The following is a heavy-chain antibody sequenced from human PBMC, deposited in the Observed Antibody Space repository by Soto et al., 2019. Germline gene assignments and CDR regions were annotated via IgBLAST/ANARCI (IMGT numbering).Heavy chain of an antibody. CDR2: IYSDGST. Sequence: EVQLVESGGGLIQPGGSLRLSCAASGFTVSNNYMSWVRQAPGKGLEWVSVIYSDGSTYYADSVKGRFTLSRDKSKNTLYLQLNSLRAEETAVYYCASETAGTLGLDYWGQGTLVTVSS. CDR3: ASETAGTLGLDY. J-gene: IGHJ4*02. CDR1: GFTVSNNY. D-gene: IGHD2-21*02. V-gene: IGHV3-53*01.